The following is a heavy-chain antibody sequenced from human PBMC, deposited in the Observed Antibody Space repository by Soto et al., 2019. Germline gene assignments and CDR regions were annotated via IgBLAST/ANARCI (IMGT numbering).Heavy chain of an antibody. CDR2: MNPNSGNT. D-gene: IGHD6-6*01. CDR3: ARSSIAARHPFYYYYYGMDV. CDR1: GYTFTSYD. Sequence: ASVKVSCKASGYTFTSYDINWVRQATGQGLEWMGWMNPNSGNTGYAQKFQGRVTMTRNTSISTAYMELSSLRYEDAAVYYCARSSIAARHPFYYYYYGMDVWGQGTTVTVSS. J-gene: IGHJ6*02. V-gene: IGHV1-8*01.